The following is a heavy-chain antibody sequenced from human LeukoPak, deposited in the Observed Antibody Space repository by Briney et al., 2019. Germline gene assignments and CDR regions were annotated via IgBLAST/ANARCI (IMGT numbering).Heavy chain of an antibody. J-gene: IGHJ4*02. CDR1: GYTFTNYY. CDR3: ARGDQLDY. CDR2: INPSGGST. D-gene: IGHD2-2*01. Sequence: ASVKISCKASGYTFTNYYLHWVRQAPGQGLEWMGVINPSGGSTTYAQKFQGRVTMTRDTSTSIVSMEVNSLRSEDTAVYYCARGDQLDYWGQGTLDTVSS. V-gene: IGHV1-46*01.